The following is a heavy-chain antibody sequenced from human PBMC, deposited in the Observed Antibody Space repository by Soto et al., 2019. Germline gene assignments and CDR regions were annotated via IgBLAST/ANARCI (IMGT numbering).Heavy chain of an antibody. CDR2: IYYSGST. Sequence: SETLSLTCTVSGGSISSSSYYWGWIRQPPGKGLEWIGSIYYSGSTYYNPSLKSRVTISVDTSKNQFSLKLSSVTAADTAVYYCARRKRTDYGDPYYMDVWGKGTTVTVSS. CDR3: ARRKRTDYGDPYYMDV. V-gene: IGHV4-39*01. J-gene: IGHJ6*03. CDR1: GGSISSSSYY. D-gene: IGHD4-17*01.